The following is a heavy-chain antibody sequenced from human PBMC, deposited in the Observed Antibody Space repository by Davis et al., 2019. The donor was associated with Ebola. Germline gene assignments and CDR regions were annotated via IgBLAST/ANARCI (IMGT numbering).Heavy chain of an antibody. D-gene: IGHD3-9*01. V-gene: IGHV3-43*01. CDR3: ARVNAVTGYSRFDS. CDR1: GFTFDDHT. Sequence: GESLKISCTASGFTFDDHTMYWVRQAPGKGLEWVSLISWDGGNSDYADSVKGRFTISRDNSKNSLYLQMNSLRAEDTALYHCARVNAVTGYSRFDSWGQGTLVTVSS. CDR2: ISWDGGNS. J-gene: IGHJ5*01.